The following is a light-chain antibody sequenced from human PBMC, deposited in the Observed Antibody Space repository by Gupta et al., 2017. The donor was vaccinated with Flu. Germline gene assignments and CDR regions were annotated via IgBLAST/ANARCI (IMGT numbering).Light chain of an antibody. CDR2: WAS. J-gene: IGKJ2*01. V-gene: IGKV4-1*01. CDR3: RQVDGPPYT. CDR1: QSGRHISKNKNC. Sequence: SLSERATINCNSSQSGRHISKNKNCLAWYRKKPGQPPRLLIYWASTRESGVPDRFSGSGSGTDFTLTISSRQAEDVAVYYCRQVDGPPYTFGQGTKLEI.